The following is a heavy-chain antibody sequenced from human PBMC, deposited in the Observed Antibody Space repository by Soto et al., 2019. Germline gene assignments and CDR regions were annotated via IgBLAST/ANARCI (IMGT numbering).Heavy chain of an antibody. V-gene: IGHV4-4*02. J-gene: IGHJ6*02. CDR2: IYHSGST. CDR3: ARDQATWDCSGGSCYSRYYGMDV. CDR1: GGSISSSNW. D-gene: IGHD2-15*01. Sequence: PSETLSLTCAVSGGSISSSNWWSWVRQPPGKGLEWIGEIYHSGSTNYNPSLKSRVTISVDKSKNQFSLKLSSVTAADTAVYYCARDQATWDCSGGSCYSRYYGMDVWGQGTTVTVSS.